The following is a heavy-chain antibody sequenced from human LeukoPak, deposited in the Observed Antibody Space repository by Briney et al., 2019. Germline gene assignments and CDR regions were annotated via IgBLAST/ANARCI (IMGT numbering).Heavy chain of an antibody. Sequence: GGSLRLSCEGSGFTFSNYWMSWVRQAPGKGLEWVANIQQHGSETYYGDSVKGRFTISRDNAKNSLYVQMNSLRAEDTAVYYCATYSSSNGREFQYWGQGTLVTVSS. V-gene: IGHV3-7*01. CDR1: GFTFSNYW. CDR3: ATYSSSNGREFQY. J-gene: IGHJ1*01. D-gene: IGHD2-2*01. CDR2: IQQHGSET.